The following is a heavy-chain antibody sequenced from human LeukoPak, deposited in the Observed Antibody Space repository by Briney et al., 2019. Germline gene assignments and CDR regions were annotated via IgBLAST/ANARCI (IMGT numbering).Heavy chain of an antibody. CDR3: ARDPSYDSSGYPNWFDP. D-gene: IGHD3-22*01. CDR2: ISACNGNT. CDR1: GYTFTSYG. Sequence: ASVKVSCKASGYTFTSYGITWVRLAPGQGLEWMGWISACNGNTNYAQMFQGRVIMTTDTSTNTAYMELRSLRADDTAMYYCARDPSYDSSGYPNWFDPWGQGTLVTVSS. V-gene: IGHV1-18*01. J-gene: IGHJ5*02.